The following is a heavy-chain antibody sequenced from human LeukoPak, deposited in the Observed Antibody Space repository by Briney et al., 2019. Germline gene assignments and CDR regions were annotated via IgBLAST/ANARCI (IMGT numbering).Heavy chain of an antibody. CDR2: ISGTGGRT. V-gene: IGHV3-23*01. Sequence: PGGSLRLSCAASGFTFSSYAMSWVRQAPGKGLEWVSAISGTGGRTYYADSVKGRFTISRDNSKNTLYLQMNSPRAEDTAVYYCAKPTLETATGSFDYWGQGTLVTVSS. D-gene: IGHD3-10*01. CDR3: AKPTLETATGSFDY. CDR1: GFTFSSYA. J-gene: IGHJ4*02.